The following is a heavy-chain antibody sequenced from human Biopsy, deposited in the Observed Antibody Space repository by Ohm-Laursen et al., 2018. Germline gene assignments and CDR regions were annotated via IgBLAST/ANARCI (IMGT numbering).Heavy chain of an antibody. J-gene: IGHJ6*02. CDR1: GFTFTSYD. V-gene: IGHV3-48*03. D-gene: IGHD2-2*02. CDR3: ARRIPLYGMDV. CDR2: IHYTGSPI. Sequence: SLRLSCSASGFTFTSYDMNWVRQASGKGLEWVANIHYTGSPIYYADSVRGRFTISRDNGEYSLFLQMNSLRVDDTAVYYCARRIPLYGMDVWGQGTTVTVSS.